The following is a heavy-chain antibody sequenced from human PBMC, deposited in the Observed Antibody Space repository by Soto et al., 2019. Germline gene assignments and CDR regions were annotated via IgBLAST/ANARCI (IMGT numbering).Heavy chain of an antibody. D-gene: IGHD6-6*01. Sequence: SETLSLTCTVSGGSISSYYWSWIRQPPGKGLEWIGYIYYSGSTNYNPSLKSRVTIAVDTSKNQFSLKLSSVTAADTAVYYCARGGSSSGGSYYYYYYMDVWGKGTTVTVSS. V-gene: IGHV4-59*01. CDR3: ARGGSSSGGSYYYYYYMDV. CDR2: IYYSGST. CDR1: GGSISSYY. J-gene: IGHJ6*03.